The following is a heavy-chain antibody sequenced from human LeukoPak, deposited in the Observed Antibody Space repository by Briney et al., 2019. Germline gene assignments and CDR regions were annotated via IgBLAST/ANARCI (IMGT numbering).Heavy chain of an antibody. V-gene: IGHV1-69*13. D-gene: IGHD5-12*01. CDR1: GGTFSSYA. Sequence: SVKVSCKASGGTFSSYAISWVRQAPGQGLEWMGGIIPIFGTANYAQKFQGRVTITADESTSTAYMELSSLRSEDTAVYYCARDGSGYSGSSLHYYYYMDVWGKGTTVTVSS. CDR3: ARDGSGYSGSSLHYYYYMDV. J-gene: IGHJ6*03. CDR2: IIPIFGTA.